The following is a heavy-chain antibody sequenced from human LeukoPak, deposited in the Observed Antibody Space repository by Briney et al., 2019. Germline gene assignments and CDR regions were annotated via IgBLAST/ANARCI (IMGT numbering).Heavy chain of an antibody. CDR3: AREGCSSTSCYKGYDY. J-gene: IGHJ4*02. V-gene: IGHV1-46*01. D-gene: IGHD2-2*02. CDR2: INPSGGST. Sequence: ASVKVSCKASGYTFTSYYMHWVRQAPGQGLEWMGIINPSGGSTSYAQKFQGRVTMTRDMSTSTVYMELGSLRSEDTAVYYCAREGCSSTSCYKGYDYWGQGTLVTVSS. CDR1: GYTFTSYY.